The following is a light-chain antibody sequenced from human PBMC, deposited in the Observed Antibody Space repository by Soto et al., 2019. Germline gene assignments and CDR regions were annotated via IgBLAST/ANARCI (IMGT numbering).Light chain of an antibody. V-gene: IGKV1-5*01. CDR1: QTISSW. Sequence: DIQMTQSPSTLSGSVGDRVTITCRASQTISSWLAWYQQKPGKAPKLLIYAASTLQSGVPSRFSGSGSGTDSTLTISSLQPEDFATYYCQQLNSYPQFGGGTKVDIK. CDR2: AAS. J-gene: IGKJ4*01. CDR3: QQLNSYPQ.